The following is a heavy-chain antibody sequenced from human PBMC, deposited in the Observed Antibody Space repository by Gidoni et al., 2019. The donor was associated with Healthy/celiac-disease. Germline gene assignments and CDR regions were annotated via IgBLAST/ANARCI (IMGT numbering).Heavy chain of an antibody. D-gene: IGHD3-10*01. CDR1: GGAISSYY. V-gene: IGHV4-4*07. J-gene: IGHJ4*02. Sequence: QVQLQESGPGLVKPSETLSLTCTVSGGAISSYYWSWIRQPAGKGLEWIGRIYTSGSTNYHPSLKIRVTMSVDTSKNQFSLKLSSVTAADTAVYYCARGNGSGLYYFDYWGQGTLVTVSS. CDR3: ARGNGSGLYYFDY. CDR2: IYTSGST.